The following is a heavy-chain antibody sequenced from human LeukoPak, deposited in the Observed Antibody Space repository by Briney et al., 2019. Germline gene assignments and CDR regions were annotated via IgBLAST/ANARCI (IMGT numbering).Heavy chain of an antibody. CDR1: GFTFSSYW. CDR3: AGLTRSAMSGAAY. Sequence: GGSLRLSCAASGFTFSSYWMNWVRQTPGKGLECVSNIKPDGSEKFYVDSVKGGFTISRDTTKNSLYLKMNSVRGDDTAVYHCAGLTRSAMSGAAYWGQGTLVTVSS. V-gene: IGHV3-7*01. CDR2: IKPDGSEK. J-gene: IGHJ4*02. D-gene: IGHD6-13*01.